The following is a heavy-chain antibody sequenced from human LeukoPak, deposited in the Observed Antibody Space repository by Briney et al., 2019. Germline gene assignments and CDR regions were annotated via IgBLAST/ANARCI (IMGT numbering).Heavy chain of an antibody. CDR1: GFTFNNYW. CDR2: INNDGSSA. J-gene: IGHJ6*02. CDR3: ARRGTGHGMDV. Sequence: PGXSLRLSCAASGFTFNNYWIHWVRQVPGKGLVWVSRINNDGSSASYVDSVKGRFTISRDNAKNTLFLQMNSLRAEDTAVYYCARRGTGHGMDVWGQGTTVIVSS. V-gene: IGHV3-74*01. D-gene: IGHD1-1*01.